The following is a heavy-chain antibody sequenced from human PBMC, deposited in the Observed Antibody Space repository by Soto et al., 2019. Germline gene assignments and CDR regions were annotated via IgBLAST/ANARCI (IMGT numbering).Heavy chain of an antibody. J-gene: IGHJ5*02. CDR3: AKGREQWLARDWFDP. D-gene: IGHD6-19*01. Sequence: EVQLLESGGGLVQPGGSLRLSCAASGFTFSSYAMSWVRQAPGKGLEWVLAISGSGGSTYYADSVKGRFTISRDNSKNTLYLQMNSLRAEDTAVYYCAKGREQWLARDWFDPWGQGTLVTVSS. V-gene: IGHV3-23*01. CDR2: ISGSGGST. CDR1: GFTFSSYA.